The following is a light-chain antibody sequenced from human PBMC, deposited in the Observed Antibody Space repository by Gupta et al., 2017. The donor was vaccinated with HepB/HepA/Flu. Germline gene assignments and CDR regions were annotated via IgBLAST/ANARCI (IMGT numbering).Light chain of an antibody. V-gene: IGLV5-45*02. J-gene: IGLJ3*02. CDR2: YKSDSDR. Sequence: AVLTHPSSLSASPGTSSSPTCTLRNDINVGTSEIFWYQQKSVSPPQCPLKYKSDSDRQQGSGVPSRFSGSKDASANAVILLISGLQAEDDDDYYSMIWNINVWVFGGGTKLTVL. CDR1: NDINVGTSE. CDR3: MIWNINVWV.